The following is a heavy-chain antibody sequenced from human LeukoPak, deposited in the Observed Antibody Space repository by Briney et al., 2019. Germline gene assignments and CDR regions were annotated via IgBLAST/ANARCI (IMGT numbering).Heavy chain of an antibody. J-gene: IGHJ4*02. CDR3: AKESPYTSPRNYYFDY. CDR1: GFTFSSHA. V-gene: IGHV3-23*01. D-gene: IGHD1-14*01. CDR2: ISGVADRT. Sequence: PGGSLRLSCAASGFTFSSHAMSWVRQAPGKGLEWVSAISGVADRTYYADSVKGRFTISRDNSKNTLSLQMNSLRAEDAAIYYCAKESPYTSPRNYYFDYWGQGTLVTVSS.